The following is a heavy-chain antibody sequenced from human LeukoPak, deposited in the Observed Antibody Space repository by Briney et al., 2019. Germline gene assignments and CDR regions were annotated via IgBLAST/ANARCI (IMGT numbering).Heavy chain of an antibody. CDR3: ARVRGYDSSGYYSMNWFDP. Sequence: SETLSLTCTVSGGSISSSSYYWGWIRQPPGKGLEWIGRIYTSGSTNYNPSLKSRVTMSVDTSKNQFSLKLSSVTAADTAVYYCARVRGYDSSGYYSMNWFDPWGQGTLVTVSS. CDR2: IYTSGST. V-gene: IGHV4-39*07. CDR1: GGSISSSSYY. D-gene: IGHD3-22*01. J-gene: IGHJ5*02.